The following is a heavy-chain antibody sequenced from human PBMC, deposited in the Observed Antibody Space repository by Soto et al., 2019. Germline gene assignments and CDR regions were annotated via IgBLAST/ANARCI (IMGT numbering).Heavy chain of an antibody. CDR3: ARGWFGPDV. CDR2: IDEVGTDS. J-gene: IGHJ6*04. Sequence: GGSLRLSCAASGFTFSNSWMHWVRQAPGKGLVWVSGIDEVGTDSTYADSVKGRFTSSRDNAKNTVYLQMNSLRVEDTAVYYCARGWFGPDVWGKGTTVTVSS. V-gene: IGHV3-74*01. D-gene: IGHD3-10*01. CDR1: GFTFSNSW.